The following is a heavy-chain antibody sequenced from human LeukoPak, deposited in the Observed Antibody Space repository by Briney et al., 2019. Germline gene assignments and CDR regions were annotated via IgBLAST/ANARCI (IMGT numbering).Heavy chain of an antibody. CDR3: AGSYGVQIYYFDY. V-gene: IGHV3-23*01. CDR1: GFTFSSYA. CDR2: ISGSGGST. Sequence: GGSLRLSCAASGFTFSSYAMSWVRQAPGKGLEWVSAISGSGGSTYYADPVKGRFTISRDNSKNTLYLQMNSLRAEDTAVYYCAGSYGVQIYYFDYWGQGTLVTVSS. D-gene: IGHD4-17*01. J-gene: IGHJ4*02.